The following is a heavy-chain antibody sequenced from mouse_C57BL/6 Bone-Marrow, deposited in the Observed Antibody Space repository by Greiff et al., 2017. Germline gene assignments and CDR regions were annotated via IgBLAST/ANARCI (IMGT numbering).Heavy chain of an antibody. CDR2: IYPRDGST. CDR1: GYTFTSYD. Sequence: VQGVESGPELVKPGASVKLSCKASGYTFTSYDINWVKQRPGQGLEWIGWIYPRDGSTKYNEKFKGKATLTVDPSSSTAYMEFHSLTSEDSAIYFCARGGRRTWFAYGGQGTLVTVSA. J-gene: IGHJ3*01. V-gene: IGHV1-85*01. CDR3: ARGGRRTWFAY.